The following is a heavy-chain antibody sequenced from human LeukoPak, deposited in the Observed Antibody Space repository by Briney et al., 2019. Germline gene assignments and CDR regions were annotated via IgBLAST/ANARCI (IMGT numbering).Heavy chain of an antibody. CDR1: GYTFTGYY. CDR3: ARSPSSWDYFDY. J-gene: IGHJ4*02. Sequence: ASVKVSCKASGYTFTGYYMHWVRQAPGQGLEWMGWINPNSGGTNYAQKFQGRVTMTRDTSISTAYMELSRLRSDDTAVYYCARSPSSWDYFDYWGQGTLVTVSS. D-gene: IGHD6-13*01. V-gene: IGHV1-2*02. CDR2: INPNSGGT.